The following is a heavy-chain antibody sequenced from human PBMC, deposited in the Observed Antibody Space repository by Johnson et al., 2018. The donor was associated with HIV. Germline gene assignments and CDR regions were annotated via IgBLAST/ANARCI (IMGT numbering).Heavy chain of an antibody. CDR2: IGTAGDT. D-gene: IGHD6-6*01. V-gene: IGHV3-13*01. Sequence: VQLVESGGGLVKPGGSLRLSCAASGLTFSDYDMSWIRQAPGKGLEWVSAIGTAGDTYYPGSVQGRFTISRDNSKNTLYLQMNSLRAEDTAVYYCARDKGIAARPDAFDIWGQGTMVTVSS. CDR1: GLTFSDYD. J-gene: IGHJ3*02. CDR3: ARDKGIAARPDAFDI.